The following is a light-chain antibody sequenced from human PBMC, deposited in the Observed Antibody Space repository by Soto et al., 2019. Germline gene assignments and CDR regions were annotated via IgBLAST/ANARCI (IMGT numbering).Light chain of an antibody. CDR1: QSVSSD. V-gene: IGKV3-15*01. CDR2: DAS. J-gene: IGKJ1*01. Sequence: EIVMTQSPATLSVSPGERATLSCRASQSVSSDLAWYQQRPGQAPRLLIYDASTRATGIPARFSGSGSGTEFTLTISSLQSEDFAVYHCQQYNNWPPWTFGQGTKVDIK. CDR3: QQYNNWPPWT.